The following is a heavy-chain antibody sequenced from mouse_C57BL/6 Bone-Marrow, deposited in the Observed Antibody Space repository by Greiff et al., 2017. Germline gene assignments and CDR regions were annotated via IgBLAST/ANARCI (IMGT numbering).Heavy chain of an antibody. CDR1: GYTFTSYG. CDR2: IYPRSGNT. V-gene: IGHV1-81*01. J-gene: IGHJ2*01. D-gene: IGHD1-1*01. CDR3: ARLGTTVVFDY. Sequence: VQLVESGAELARPGASVKLSCKASGYTFTSYGISWVKQRTGQGLEWIGEIYPRSGNTYYNEKFKGKATLTADKSSSTAYMELRSLTSEDSAVYFCARLGTTVVFDYWGQGTTLTVSS.